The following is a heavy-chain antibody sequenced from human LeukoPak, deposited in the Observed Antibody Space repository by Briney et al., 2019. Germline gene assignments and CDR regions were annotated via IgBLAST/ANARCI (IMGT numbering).Heavy chain of an antibody. Sequence: SETLSLTCTVSGGSISSYYWSWIRQPPGKGLEWIGYIYYSGSTNYNPSLKSRVTISVDTSKNQFSLKLSSVTAADTAVYYCASHVYCSGGSCPIDYWGQGTLVTVSS. J-gene: IGHJ4*02. CDR2: IYYSGST. CDR3: ASHVYCSGGSCPIDY. V-gene: IGHV4-59*01. D-gene: IGHD2-15*01. CDR1: GGSISSYY.